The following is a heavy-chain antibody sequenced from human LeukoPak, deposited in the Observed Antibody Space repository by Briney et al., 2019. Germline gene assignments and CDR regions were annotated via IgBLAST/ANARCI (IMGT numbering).Heavy chain of an antibody. J-gene: IGHJ4*02. CDR1: GGSFSGYY. CDR2: INHSGST. V-gene: IGHV4-34*01. CDR3: ARGLGYSSSKAYY. D-gene: IGHD6-6*01. Sequence: SETLSLTCAVYGGSFSGYYWSWIRQPPGKGLEWSGEINHSGSTNYNPSLKSRVTISVDTSKNQFSLKLSSVTAADSAVYYCARGLGYSSSKAYYWGQGTLVTVSS.